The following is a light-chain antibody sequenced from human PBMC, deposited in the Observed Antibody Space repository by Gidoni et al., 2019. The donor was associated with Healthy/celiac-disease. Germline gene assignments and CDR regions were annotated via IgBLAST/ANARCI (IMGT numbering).Light chain of an antibody. J-gene: IGKJ3*01. CDR2: AAY. Sequence: DIQMTQSPSSLSASVGDRVTITCRASQSISSYLTWYPQKPGKAPKLLIYAAYSLQSGVPSRFSGSGSGTDFTLTISSLQPEDFATYYCQQSYSTPRFGPGTKVDIK. CDR3: QQSYSTPR. V-gene: IGKV1-39*01. CDR1: QSISSY.